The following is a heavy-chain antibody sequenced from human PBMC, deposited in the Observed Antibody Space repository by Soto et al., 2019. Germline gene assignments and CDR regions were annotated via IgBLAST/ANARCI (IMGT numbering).Heavy chain of an antibody. CDR2: INAGNGNT. D-gene: IGHD6-13*01. CDR1: GYTFTSYA. V-gene: IGHV1-3*01. Sequence: ASVKVSCKASGYTFTSYAMHWVRQAPGQRLEWMGWINAGNGNTRCSQKFQGRVTITRDTSASTAYMELSSLRSEDTAVYYCARGRRYSSIWPDAFDIWGQGTMVTFSS. J-gene: IGHJ3*02. CDR3: ARGRRYSSIWPDAFDI.